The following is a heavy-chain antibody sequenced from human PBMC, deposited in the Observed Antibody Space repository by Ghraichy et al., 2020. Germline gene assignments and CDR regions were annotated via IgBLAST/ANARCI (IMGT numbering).Heavy chain of an antibody. D-gene: IGHD3-10*01. CDR1: GFTFSVFA. Sequence: GSLRLSCAASGFTFSVFAMSWVRQAPGKGLEWVSGTGGSGGRYYADSVKGRFTISRDNSKNTLYLQLNSLRAEDTAVYYCAKGIGSYYYYGMDVWGQGTTVTVSS. J-gene: IGHJ6*02. CDR2: TGGSGGR. V-gene: IGHV3-23*01. CDR3: AKGIGSYYYYGMDV.